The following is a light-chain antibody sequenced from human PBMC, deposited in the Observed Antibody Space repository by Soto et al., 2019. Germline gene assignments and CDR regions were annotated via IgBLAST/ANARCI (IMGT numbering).Light chain of an antibody. CDR1: ESIARH. J-gene: IGKJ5*01. V-gene: IGKV1-39*01. Sequence: DIQMTQSPSSLSASVGDRVTIPCRASESIARHLNWHQQKPGGAPNLLIYAASSLQNGVPSRFXGGGSGTDFTLTISNLQPEDFATYYCQQTYSTLSITFGQGTRLEIK. CDR2: AAS. CDR3: QQTYSTLSIT.